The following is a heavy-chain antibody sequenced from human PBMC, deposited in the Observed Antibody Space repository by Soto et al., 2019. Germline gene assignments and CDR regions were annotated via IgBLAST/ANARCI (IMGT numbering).Heavy chain of an antibody. CDR1: GGSICSSRYY. CDR3: ARKTGYYYDSSGYYYGRGVYYFGY. J-gene: IGHJ4*02. Sequence: SETMDITRTVSGGSICSSRYYWSWIRQPPGKGLEWIGYIYYSGSTNYNPSLKSRVTISVDTSKNQFSLKLSSVTAADTAVYYCARKTGYYYDSSGYYYGRGVYYFGYWGQGTLVTVSS. CDR2: IYYSGST. D-gene: IGHD3-22*01. V-gene: IGHV4-61*01.